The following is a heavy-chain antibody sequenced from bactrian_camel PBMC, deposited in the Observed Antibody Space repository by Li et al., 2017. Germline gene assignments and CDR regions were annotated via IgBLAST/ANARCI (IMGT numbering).Heavy chain of an antibody. CDR2: INSGGVTT. CDR3: AADLSGGSWYRLRLGY. CDR1: GFTLNANY. V-gene: IGHV3S40*01. J-gene: IGHJ6*01. D-gene: IGHD6*01. Sequence: VQLVESGGGLVQAGESLNLSCAASGFTLNANYVAWVRQAPGKGLEWVSAINSGGVTTHYADSVKGRFTVSRDNAKNTLYLQMNSLKTEDTAVYYCAADLSGGSWYRLRLGYWGQGTQVTVS.